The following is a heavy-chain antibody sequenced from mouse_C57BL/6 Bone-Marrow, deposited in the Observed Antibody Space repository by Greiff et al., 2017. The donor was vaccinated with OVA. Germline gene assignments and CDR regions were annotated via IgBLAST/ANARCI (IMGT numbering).Heavy chain of an antibody. Sequence: DVKLQESGGGLVQPGGSMKLSCVASGFTFSNYWMNWVRQSPEKGLEWVAQIRLKSDNYATHYAESVKGRFTISRDDSKSSVYLQMNNLRAEDTGIYYCTYPPFAYWGQGTLVTVSA. J-gene: IGHJ3*01. V-gene: IGHV6-3*01. CDR2: IRLKSDNYAT. CDR1: GFTFSNYW. CDR3: TYPPFAY.